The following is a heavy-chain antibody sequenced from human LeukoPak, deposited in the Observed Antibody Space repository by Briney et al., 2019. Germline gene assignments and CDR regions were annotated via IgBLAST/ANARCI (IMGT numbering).Heavy chain of an antibody. CDR1: GDSISNSDYY. CDR2: INYSGRT. D-gene: IGHD2-2*01. CDR3: ARRLTQYDCFDP. J-gene: IGHJ5*02. Sequence: PSETLSLTCTVSGDSISNSDYYWGWIRQPPGKGLEWIALINYSGRTFYNPSLRSRVTISVDMSKNQFSLNLNSVTAADTAVYYCARRLTQYDCFDPWGQGILVTVSS. V-gene: IGHV4-39*01.